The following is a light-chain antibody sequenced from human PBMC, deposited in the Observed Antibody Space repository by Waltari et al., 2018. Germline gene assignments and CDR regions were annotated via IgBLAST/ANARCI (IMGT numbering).Light chain of an antibody. CDR1: SRDVGSYIL. CDR2: EAT. J-gene: IGLJ3*02. V-gene: IGLV2-23*02. Sequence: HSALPQPAPVSWSPGKPITIPCPETSRDVGSYILSPRYQQDPGKAPKLLIYEATKRPSGVSNRFSGSKSGITASLTISGLQAEDEADYFCCSYAGTSAFAVFGGGTKVTVL. CDR3: CSYAGTSAFAV.